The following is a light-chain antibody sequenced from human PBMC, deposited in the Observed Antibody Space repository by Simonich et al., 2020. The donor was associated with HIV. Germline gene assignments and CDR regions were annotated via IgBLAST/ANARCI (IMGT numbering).Light chain of an antibody. Sequence: DIQMTQSPSSLSASVGDRVTITCQASQDISNYLNWYQQKPGKAPKLLIYDASNLGSGVPSRFSGSGSGTHFTFTISSLQPEDIATYYCQQYDNVPYTFGQGTKLEI. CDR2: DAS. J-gene: IGKJ2*01. CDR1: QDISNY. V-gene: IGKV1-33*01. CDR3: QQYDNVPYT.